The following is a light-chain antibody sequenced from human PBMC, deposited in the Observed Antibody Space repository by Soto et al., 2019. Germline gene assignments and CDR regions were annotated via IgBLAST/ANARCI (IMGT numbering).Light chain of an antibody. CDR3: QQYGSPALS. V-gene: IGKV3-20*01. Sequence: EIVLTQSPGTLSLSPGERATLSCRASQSVTSNNLAWYQQIPGQSPRLLIYGASSRATGIPDRFSGSGSGTDFNLTITRVETEDFALYYCQQYGSPALSFGGGTKVEI. CDR1: QSVTSNN. CDR2: GAS. J-gene: IGKJ4*01.